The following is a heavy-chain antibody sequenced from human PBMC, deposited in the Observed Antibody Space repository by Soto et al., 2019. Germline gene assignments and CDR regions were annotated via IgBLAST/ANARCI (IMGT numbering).Heavy chain of an antibody. CDR1: GFTFDDYA. J-gene: IGHJ4*02. V-gene: IGHV3-9*01. CDR3: AKGDIVATIGGGVDY. CDR2: ISWNSGSI. Sequence: PGGSLRLSCAASGFTFDDYAMHWVRQAPGKGLEWVSGISWNSGSIGYADSVKGRFTISRDNAKNSLYLQMNSLRAEDTALYYCAKGDIVATIGGGVDYWGQGTLVTVSS. D-gene: IGHD5-12*01.